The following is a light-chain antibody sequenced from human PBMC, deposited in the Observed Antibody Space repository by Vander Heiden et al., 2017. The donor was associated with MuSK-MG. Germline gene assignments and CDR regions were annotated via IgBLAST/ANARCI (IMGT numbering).Light chain of an antibody. CDR1: KLGDKY. CDR3: QAWDSSTVV. V-gene: IGLV3-1*01. J-gene: IGLJ2*01. Sequence: SSPLPQPPPVSVPPRQTASITCSGDKLGDKYACWYQQRPDQTPVLVIYQDRKRPSGIPERFSGSNSGNTATLTISGTQAMDEADYYCQAWDSSTVVFGGGTKLTVL. CDR2: QDR.